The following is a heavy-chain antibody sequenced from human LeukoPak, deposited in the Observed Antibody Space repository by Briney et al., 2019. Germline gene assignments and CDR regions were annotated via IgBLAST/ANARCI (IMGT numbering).Heavy chain of an antibody. D-gene: IGHD5-12*01. J-gene: IGHJ4*02. CDR3: TRVRGYDFDF. V-gene: IGHV3-74*01. Sequence: GGSLRLSCAASGFTFSSYWMHWVRQVPGKGLVWVSRINSDASSTNYADSVKGRFTISRDNAKNTLYLHMNSLRAEDTAVYYCTRVRGYDFDFWGQGTLVTVSS. CDR1: GFTFSSYW. CDR2: INSDASST.